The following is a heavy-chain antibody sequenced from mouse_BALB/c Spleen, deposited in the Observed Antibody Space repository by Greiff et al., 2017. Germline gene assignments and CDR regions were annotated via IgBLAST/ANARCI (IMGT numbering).Heavy chain of an antibody. CDR3: ARHGYYGSSPYWYFDV. CDR2: ISNGGGIT. D-gene: IGHD1-1*01. CDR1: GFTFSSYT. J-gene: IGHJ1*01. V-gene: IGHV5-12-2*01. Sequence: EVQVVESGGGLVQPGGSLKLSCAASGFTFSSYTMSWVRQTPEKRLEWVAYISNGGGITYYPDTVKGRFTISRDNAKNTLYLQMSSLKSEDTAMYYCARHGYYGSSPYWYFDVWGAGTTVTVSS.